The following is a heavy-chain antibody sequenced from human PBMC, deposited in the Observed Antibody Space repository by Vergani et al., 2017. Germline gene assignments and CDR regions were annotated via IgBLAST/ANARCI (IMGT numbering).Heavy chain of an antibody. D-gene: IGHD7-27*01. Sequence: QVQLQESGPGLVKPSQTLSLTCTVSGGSISSGDYYWSWIRQPPGKGLEWIGYIYYSGSTYYNPSLKSRVTISVDKSKNQFSLKLISVTAADTAFYYCAEVTNRGKFDPWGQGTLVTVSS. CDR1: GGSISSGDYY. J-gene: IGHJ5*02. CDR3: AEVTNRGKFDP. V-gene: IGHV4-30-4*08. CDR2: IYYSGST.